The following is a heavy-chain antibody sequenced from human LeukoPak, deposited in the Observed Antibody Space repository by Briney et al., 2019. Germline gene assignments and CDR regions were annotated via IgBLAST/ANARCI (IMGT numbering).Heavy chain of an antibody. CDR1: GFTFSTYW. V-gene: IGHV3-7*01. J-gene: IGHJ6*03. CDR3: ARDKFDIVVVTTIYYYYYMDV. D-gene: IGHD2-21*02. Sequence: GGSLRHTCAASGFTFSTYWMNWVRQAPGKGLEWVANIKEDGSEKDYVESVKGRFTISRDNAKNSLYLQMNSLRAEDTAVYYCARDKFDIVVVTTIYYYYYMDVWGKGTTVTVSS. CDR2: IKEDGSEK.